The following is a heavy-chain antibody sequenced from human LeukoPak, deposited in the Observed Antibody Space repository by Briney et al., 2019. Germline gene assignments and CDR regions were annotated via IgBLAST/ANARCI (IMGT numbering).Heavy chain of an antibody. CDR1: EYSFTNYW. J-gene: IGHJ2*01. Sequence: HGESLKISCKGSEYSFTNYWIGWVRQMPGEGLECMGLLYPSDSDTRYSPSFQGQVTVSAGKSICSAYLQWGMLKASGTARYYGASRLHGANSNWYFDVWGRGTQVTVSP. V-gene: IGHV5-51*01. D-gene: IGHD4-23*01. CDR2: LYPSDSDT. CDR3: ASRLHGANSNWYFDV.